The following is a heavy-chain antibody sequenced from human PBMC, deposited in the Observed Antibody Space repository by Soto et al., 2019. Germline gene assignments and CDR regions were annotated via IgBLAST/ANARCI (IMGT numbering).Heavy chain of an antibody. J-gene: IGHJ4*02. CDR3: AKDFVVFQKAAPYYFDY. V-gene: IGHV3-23*01. CDR1: GFTFSNYA. D-gene: IGHD2-15*01. Sequence: EVQLLESGGVLVQPGGSLRLSCAASGFTFSNYAMNWVRQAPGKGLEWVSAISSSGGSTYYADSVKGRFTISRDSSKNTRYLLMNSLRAEDTALYYCAKDFVVFQKAAPYYFDYWGQGTLVTVSS. CDR2: ISSSGGST.